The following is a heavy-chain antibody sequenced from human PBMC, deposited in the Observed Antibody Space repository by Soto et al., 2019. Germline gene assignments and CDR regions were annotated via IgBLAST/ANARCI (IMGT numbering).Heavy chain of an antibody. J-gene: IGHJ3*02. CDR1: GYTFSAYT. D-gene: IGHD1-1*01. V-gene: IGHV1-3*01. Sequence: QAQLVQSGAEMKKPGASVKVSCKATGYTFSAYTMNWVRQAPGQSLEWMGWINAGSGNTKYSQNFQGRVSITRDTSASTVDMELTGLTSEDTAVYYCARDTETLGPRANDALDIWGQGTMVTVPS. CDR3: ARDTETLGPRANDALDI. CDR2: INAGSGNT.